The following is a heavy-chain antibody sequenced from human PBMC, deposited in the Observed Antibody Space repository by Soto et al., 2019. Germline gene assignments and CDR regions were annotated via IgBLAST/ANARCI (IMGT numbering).Heavy chain of an antibody. J-gene: IGHJ4*02. CDR2: IYPGASDT. CDR3: ARHEKLAPDF. Sequence: PGESLQISCKGSGYSLTSYWIGRERQMPDKGLEWMGIIYPGASDTRYSPSFQGQVTISADKSIGTAYLQWSSLKVSVSAMKYRARHEKLAPDFWAQGSLV. CDR1: GYSLTSYW. V-gene: IGHV5-51*01. D-gene: IGHD6-13*01.